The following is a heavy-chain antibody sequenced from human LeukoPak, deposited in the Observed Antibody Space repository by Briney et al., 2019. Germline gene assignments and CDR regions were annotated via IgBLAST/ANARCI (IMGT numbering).Heavy chain of an antibody. V-gene: IGHV3-9*01. CDR1: GFTFDTYA. J-gene: IGHJ5*02. Sequence: GGSLRLSCPVSGFTFDTYAMHWVRQAPGKGLEWVSRIAWNGGNVGYADSVKGRFTISRDNTKNSLYLEMNSLRVEDTAFYYCARDMIHCSGCFDPWGQGTLVTVSS. CDR3: ARDMIHCSGCFDP. CDR2: IAWNGGNV. D-gene: IGHD6-19*01.